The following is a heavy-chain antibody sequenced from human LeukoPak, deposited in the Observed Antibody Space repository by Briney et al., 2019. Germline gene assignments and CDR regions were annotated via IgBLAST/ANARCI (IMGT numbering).Heavy chain of an antibody. CDR2: INHSGST. J-gene: IGHJ5*02. CDR1: GGSFSGYY. CDR3: ARWVDTARNWFDP. D-gene: IGHD5-18*01. V-gene: IGHV4-34*01. Sequence: SETLSLTCAVYGGSFSGYYWSWIRQPPGKGLEWIGEINHSGSTNYNPSLKSRVTISVDTSKNQFSLKLSSVTAADTAVYYCARWVDTARNWFDPWGQGTLVTVSS.